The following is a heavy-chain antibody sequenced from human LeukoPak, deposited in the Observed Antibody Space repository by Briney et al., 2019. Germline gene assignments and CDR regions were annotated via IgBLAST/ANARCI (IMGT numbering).Heavy chain of an antibody. Sequence: GGSLRLSCAASGFTFRDYGMSWVRQAPGKGLEWVSAISGSGYITYYADSVRGRFTISRDNSNNTLYLQMNSLRAEDTAVYYCAKDPAYSSSRLYYFNYWGQGTLVTVSS. CDR1: GFTFRDYG. V-gene: IGHV3-23*01. CDR3: AKDPAYSSSRLYYFNY. D-gene: IGHD6-13*01. CDR2: ISGSGYIT. J-gene: IGHJ4*02.